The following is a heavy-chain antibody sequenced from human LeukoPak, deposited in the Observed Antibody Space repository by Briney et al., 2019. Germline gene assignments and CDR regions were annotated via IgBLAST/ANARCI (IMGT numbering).Heavy chain of an antibody. D-gene: IGHD3-22*01. CDR1: GDSFSSYY. Sequence: SETLSLTCIVFGDSFSSYYWSWIRQPAGKGLEWIGRFYTSGSTNYNPSLKSRVTMSVDTSQNQFSLKLSSVTAADTAVYYCAREALIEGFYYYMDVWGKGTTVTVSS. V-gene: IGHV4-4*07. CDR2: FYTSGST. CDR3: AREALIEGFYYYMDV. J-gene: IGHJ6*03.